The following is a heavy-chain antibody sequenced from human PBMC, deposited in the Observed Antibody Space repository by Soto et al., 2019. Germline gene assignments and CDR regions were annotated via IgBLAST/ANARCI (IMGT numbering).Heavy chain of an antibody. CDR3: ARMVDCSGGSCYYFDY. CDR2: IYYSGST. D-gene: IGHD2-15*01. V-gene: IGHV4-59*01. Sequence: PSETLSLTCTVSGGSISSYYWSWIRQPPGKGLEWIGYIYYSGSTNYNPSLKSRVTISVDTSKNQFPLKLSSVTAADTAVYYCARMVDCSGGSCYYFDYWGQGTLVTVSS. CDR1: GGSISSYY. J-gene: IGHJ4*02.